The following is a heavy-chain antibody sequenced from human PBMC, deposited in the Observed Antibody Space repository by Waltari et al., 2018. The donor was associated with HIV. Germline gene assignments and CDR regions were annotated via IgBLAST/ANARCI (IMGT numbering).Heavy chain of an antibody. CDR2: ISSGDSTK. J-gene: IGHJ4*02. CDR1: GFTFSGYS. CDR3: ARVRGSYHNDN. Sequence: EVQLVESGRGLVQPGGSLRLSCAASGFTFSGYSMNWVRQAPGKGLEWVSFISSGDSTKYYADSVKGRFTISRDNAKNSLYLQMNSLRAEDTAVYYCARVRGSYHNDNWGQGTLVTVSS. V-gene: IGHV3-48*01. D-gene: IGHD1-26*01.